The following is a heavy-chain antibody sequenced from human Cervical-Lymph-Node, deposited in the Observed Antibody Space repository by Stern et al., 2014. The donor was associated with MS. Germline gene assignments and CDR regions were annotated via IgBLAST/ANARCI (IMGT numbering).Heavy chain of an antibody. CDR1: GGTFSSYA. CDR2: VLTIFGTA. CDR3: ARGELKEGLVRGMDV. Sequence: VQLVESGAEVKKPGSSVKVSCKASGGTFSSYAISWVRQAPGQGLEWMGGVLTIFGTANYAQKFQGRVTITADESTSTAYMELSSLRSEDTAVYYCARGELKEGLVRGMDVWGQGTTVTVSS. D-gene: IGHD1-26*01. J-gene: IGHJ6*02. V-gene: IGHV1-69*01.